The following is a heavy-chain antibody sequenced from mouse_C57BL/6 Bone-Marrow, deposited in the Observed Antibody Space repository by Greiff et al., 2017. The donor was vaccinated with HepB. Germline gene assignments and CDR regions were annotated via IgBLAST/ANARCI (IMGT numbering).Heavy chain of an antibody. CDR2: IYPGSGNT. J-gene: IGHJ4*01. CDR3: ARGGLYYAMDY. CDR1: GYTFPDYY. V-gene: IGHV1-76*01. D-gene: IGHD6-1*01. Sequence: VQLQQSGAELVRPGASVKLSCKASGYTFPDYYINWVKQRPGQGLEWIARIYPGSGNTYYNEKFKGKATLTAEKSSSTAYMQLSSLTSEDSAVYFCARGGLYYAMDYWGQGTSVTVSS.